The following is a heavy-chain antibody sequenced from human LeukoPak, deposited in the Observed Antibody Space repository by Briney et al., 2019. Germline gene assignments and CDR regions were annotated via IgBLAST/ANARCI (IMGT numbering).Heavy chain of an antibody. CDR2: ISYDGSNK. V-gene: IGHV3-30*18. J-gene: IGHJ4*02. Sequence: QAGGSLRLSCAASGFTFSSYGMHWVRQAPGKGLEWVAVISYDGSNKYYADSVKGRFTISRDNSKNTLYLQMNSLRAEDTAVYYCAKDKKLWYAHYFDYWGQGTLVTVSS. D-gene: IGHD5-18*01. CDR3: AKDKKLWYAHYFDY. CDR1: GFTFSSYG.